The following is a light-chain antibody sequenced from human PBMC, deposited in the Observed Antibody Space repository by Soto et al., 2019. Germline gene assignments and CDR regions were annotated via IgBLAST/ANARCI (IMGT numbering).Light chain of an antibody. CDR2: GAS. CDR1: QSVSSN. CDR3: QQYKKWPWT. J-gene: IGKJ1*01. Sequence: MVRTHSPATLSVSPGEMATLSFRASQSVSSNLAWYQQKPGQAPRLLIYGASTRATGIPARFSGSGSGTEFTLTITSLQSEDFAVYYCQQYKKWPWTFGQGTKVDIK. V-gene: IGKV3-15*01.